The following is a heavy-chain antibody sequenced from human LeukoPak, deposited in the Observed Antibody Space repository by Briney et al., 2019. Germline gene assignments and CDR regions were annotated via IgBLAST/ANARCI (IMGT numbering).Heavy chain of an antibody. CDR1: GGSISSSSYY. V-gene: IGHV4-39*01. CDR3: ARQIDYGDYVSNWFDP. Sequence: PSETLSLTCTVSGGSISSSSYYWGWIRQPPGKGLEWIGSIYYSGSTYYNPSLKSRVTISVDTSKNQFSLKLSSVTAADTAVYYCARQIDYGDYVSNWFDPWGQGTLVTVSS. J-gene: IGHJ5*02. D-gene: IGHD4-17*01. CDR2: IYYSGST.